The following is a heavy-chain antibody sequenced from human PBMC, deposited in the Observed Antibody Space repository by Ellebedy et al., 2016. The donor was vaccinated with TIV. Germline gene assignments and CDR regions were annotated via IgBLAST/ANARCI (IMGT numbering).Heavy chain of an antibody. D-gene: IGHD3-10*01. J-gene: IGHJ4*02. V-gene: IGHV3-49*03. CDR3: TRVSYYGSGSYFSPDY. CDR2: IRSKDYGGTT. CDR1: GFTFGDYA. Sequence: GGSLRLSXTASGFTFGDYAMSWFRQAPGKGLEWVGFIRSKDYGGTTEYAASVKGRFTISRDDSKSIAYLQMNSLKAEDTAVYYCTRVSYYGSGSYFSPDYWGQGTLVTVSS.